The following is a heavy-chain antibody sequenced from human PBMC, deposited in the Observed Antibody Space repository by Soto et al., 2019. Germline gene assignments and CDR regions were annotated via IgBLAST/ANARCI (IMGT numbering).Heavy chain of an antibody. V-gene: IGHV3-23*04. Sequence: DVQLVESGGGLVQPEGSLRLSCAASRFTFSSYAMGWVRQGPGKGLEWVAVVSIGGSTHYADSVRGRFTISRDNSKNTLSLQMNSLTAEDTAVYFCAKSRGAGGHLDYWGQGALVTVSS. CDR3: AKSRGAGGHLDY. J-gene: IGHJ4*02. CDR2: VSIGGST. D-gene: IGHD2-15*01. CDR1: RFTFSSYA.